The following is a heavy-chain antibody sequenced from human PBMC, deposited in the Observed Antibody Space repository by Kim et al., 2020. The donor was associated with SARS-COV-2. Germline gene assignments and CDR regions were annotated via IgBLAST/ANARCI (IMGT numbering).Heavy chain of an antibody. CDR3: TRHLSGSSWFDY. J-gene: IGHJ4*02. D-gene: IGHD6-13*01. Sequence: YYSPSLKRRVTLSVETSKNQFSLRRRSVTAADTAVFYCTRHLSGSSWFDYWGQGTLVTVSS. V-gene: IGHV4-39*01.